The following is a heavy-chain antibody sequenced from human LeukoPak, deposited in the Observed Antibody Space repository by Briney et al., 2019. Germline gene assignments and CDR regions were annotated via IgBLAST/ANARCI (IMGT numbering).Heavy chain of an antibody. CDR3: ARGGVVPAAMGGGAFDI. D-gene: IGHD2-2*01. Sequence: GASVKVSCKASGYTFTSYYMHWVRQAPGQGLEWMGIINPSGGSTSYAQKFQGRVTITADESTSTAYMELSSLRSEDTAVYYCARGGVVPAAMGGGAFDIWGQGTMVTVSS. CDR1: GYTFTSYY. V-gene: IGHV1-46*01. J-gene: IGHJ3*02. CDR2: INPSGGST.